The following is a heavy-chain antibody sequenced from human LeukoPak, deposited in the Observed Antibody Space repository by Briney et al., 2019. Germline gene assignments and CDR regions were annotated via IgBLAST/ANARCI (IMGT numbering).Heavy chain of an antibody. CDR1: GFTFSSYS. J-gene: IGHJ3*02. Sequence: GGSLRLSCAASGFTFSSYSVNWVRQAPGKGLEWVSYISSSSSTIYYADSVKGRFTISRDNAKNSLYLQMNSLRAEDTAVYYCARVSREDAFDIWGQGTMVTVSS. CDR3: ARVSREDAFDI. CDR2: ISSSSSTI. V-gene: IGHV3-48*04.